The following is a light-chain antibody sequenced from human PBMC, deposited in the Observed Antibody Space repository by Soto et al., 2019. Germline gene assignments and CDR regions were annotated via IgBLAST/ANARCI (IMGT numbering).Light chain of an antibody. CDR3: QQYTAWPLT. CDR1: QSVSSY. CDR2: DAS. V-gene: IGKV3-11*01. J-gene: IGKJ4*01. Sequence: EIVLTQSPATLSLSPGERATLACRASQSVSSYLAWYQQKPGQAPRLLIYDASNRATGIPARFSGSGSGTDFTLTISSLEPEDFAVYYCQQYTAWPLTFGGGTKVDI.